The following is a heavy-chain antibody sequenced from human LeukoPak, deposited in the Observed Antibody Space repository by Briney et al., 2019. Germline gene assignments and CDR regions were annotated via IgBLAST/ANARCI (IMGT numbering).Heavy chain of an antibody. CDR2: ISAYNGNT. J-gene: IGHJ6*02. Sequence: ASVKVSCKASGHIFTSYGINWVRQAPGQGLEWMGWISAYNGNTNYAQKLQGRVTMTRNTSISTAYMELSSLRSEDTAVYYCARGEEQQLGDGMDVWGQGTTVTVSS. D-gene: IGHD6-13*01. CDR1: GHIFTSYG. CDR3: ARGEEQQLGDGMDV. V-gene: IGHV1-18*01.